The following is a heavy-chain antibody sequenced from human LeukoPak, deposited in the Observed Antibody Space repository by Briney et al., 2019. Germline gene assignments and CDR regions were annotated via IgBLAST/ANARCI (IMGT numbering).Heavy chain of an antibody. Sequence: GGSLRLSCAASGFTFSSYAMSWVRQAPGKGLEWVSVIRSSGDTTYYADFVKGRFTISRDNSKNTLYLQMNSLSAEDTAVYYCAKGYYASGSSLSAFDYWGQGTLVTVSS. CDR3: AKGYYASGSSLSAFDY. D-gene: IGHD3-10*01. CDR2: IRSSGDTT. CDR1: GFTFSSYA. J-gene: IGHJ4*02. V-gene: IGHV3-23*01.